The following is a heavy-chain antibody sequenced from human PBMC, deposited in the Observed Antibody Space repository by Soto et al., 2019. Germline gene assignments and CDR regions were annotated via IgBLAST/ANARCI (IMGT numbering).Heavy chain of an antibody. CDR3: ARNSGYDYYDSTGIEN. CDR2: IGGSGIT. CDR1: GFSFSNYA. Sequence: GSLRLSCAASGFSFSNYAMTWARRAPGKGLEWVSAIGGSGITYYADSVKGRITISRDNSRNTVYLQMNSLRAEDTAVYYCARNSGYDYYDSTGIENWGQGTQVTVSS. V-gene: IGHV3-23*01. D-gene: IGHD3-22*01. J-gene: IGHJ4*02.